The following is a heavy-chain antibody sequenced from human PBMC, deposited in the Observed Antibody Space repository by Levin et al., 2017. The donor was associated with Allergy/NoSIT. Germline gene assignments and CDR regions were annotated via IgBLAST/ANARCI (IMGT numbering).Heavy chain of an antibody. D-gene: IGHD7-27*01. J-gene: IGHJ4*02. CDR1: GYTFNTYW. CDR2: IYPGDSDV. Sequence: KVSCKGSGYTFNTYWIAWVRQVPGKSLEWMGIIYPGDSDVRYNPSFQGQVTMSADKSTSTAYLLWSSLRASDTAFYYCARRACHSGSCYVSNWGAPYFFDYWAQGTLVTVSS. V-gene: IGHV5-51*01. CDR3: ARRACHSGSCYVSNWGAPYFFDY.